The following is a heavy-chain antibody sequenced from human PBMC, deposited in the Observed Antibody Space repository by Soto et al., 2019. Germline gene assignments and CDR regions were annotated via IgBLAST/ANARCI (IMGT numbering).Heavy chain of an antibody. Sequence: ASVKVSCKASGYTFTSYGISLVRQAPGQGLEWMGWISAYSGSTNYAQKLQGRVTMTTDTSTSTAYMELRSLRSDDTAVYYCARSIAAAVDFDYWGQGTLVTVSS. J-gene: IGHJ4*02. CDR2: ISAYSGST. CDR3: ARSIAAAVDFDY. D-gene: IGHD6-13*01. CDR1: GYTFTSYG. V-gene: IGHV1-18*01.